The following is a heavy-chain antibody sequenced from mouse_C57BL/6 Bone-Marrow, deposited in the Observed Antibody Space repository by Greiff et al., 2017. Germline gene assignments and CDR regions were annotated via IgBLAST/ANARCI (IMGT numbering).Heavy chain of an antibody. CDR1: GFTFSSYP. CDR3: ARRGVAPFDY. D-gene: IGHD1-1*02. CDR2: FSSGGSYT. J-gene: IGHJ2*01. Sequence: EVQVVESGGDLVKPGGSLKLSCAASGFTFSSYPMSWVRQTPDKRLEWVATFSSGGSYTYYPDSVKGRFTISRDNTTNTLYLQMCSLKYEDTAMYYCARRGVAPFDYWGQGTTLTVSS. V-gene: IGHV5-6*01.